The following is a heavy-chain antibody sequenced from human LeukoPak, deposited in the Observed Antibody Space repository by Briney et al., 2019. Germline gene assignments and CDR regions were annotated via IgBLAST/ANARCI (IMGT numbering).Heavy chain of an antibody. CDR2: ISTSTGDT. V-gene: IGHV1-18*01. CDR1: GYSFILYG. J-gene: IGHJ4*02. D-gene: IGHD4-11*01. Sequence: LRASVKVSCKTSGYSFILYGISWVRQAPGQGPEWMGWISTSTGDTKYTQKFQGRVTLTTDTSTSTAYMELSSLRSDDTAVYYCARDDNYGSFVNVDYWGQGTLVTVSS. CDR3: ARDDNYGSFVNVDY.